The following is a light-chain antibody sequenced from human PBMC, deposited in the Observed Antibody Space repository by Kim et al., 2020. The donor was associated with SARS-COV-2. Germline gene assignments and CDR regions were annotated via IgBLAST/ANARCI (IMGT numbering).Light chain of an antibody. J-gene: IGKJ2*01. CDR2: GAS. Sequence: EIVMTQSPATLSVSPGERATLSCRASQSVSSNLAWYQQKPGQAPRLLIYGASTRATGIPARFSGSGSGTDFTLTISSLQSEDFAVYYCQQYTSSTDTFGQGTKLEI. CDR1: QSVSSN. CDR3: QQYTSSTDT. V-gene: IGKV3-15*01.